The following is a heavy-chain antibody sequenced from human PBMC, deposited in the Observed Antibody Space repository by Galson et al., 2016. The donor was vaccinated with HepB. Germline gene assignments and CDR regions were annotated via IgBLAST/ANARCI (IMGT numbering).Heavy chain of an antibody. CDR2: VRETAGTT. D-gene: IGHD3-16*01. Sequence: SLRLSCAASGFTFTKYAMNWVRQAPGKGLEWVAAVRETAGTTNYAASVKGRFTISRDNSNNMVYLQMNSLRAEDTAVYYCARQGGPGWFAPWGQGTLVTVSS. V-gene: IGHV3-23*01. CDR1: GFTFTKYA. CDR3: ARQGGPGWFAP. J-gene: IGHJ5*02.